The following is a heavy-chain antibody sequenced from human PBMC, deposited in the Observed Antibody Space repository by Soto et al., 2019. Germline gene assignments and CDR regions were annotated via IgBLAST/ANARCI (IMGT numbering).Heavy chain of an antibody. Sequence: GGSLRLSCAASGFTFSSYGMHWVRQAPGKGLEWVAVIWYDGSNKYYADSVKGRFTISRDNSKNTLYLQMNSLRAEDTAVYYCARDPAVAGTFGSWDYWGQGTLVTVSS. CDR3: ARDPAVAGTFGSWDY. D-gene: IGHD6-19*01. CDR1: GFTFSSYG. V-gene: IGHV3-33*01. J-gene: IGHJ4*02. CDR2: IWYDGSNK.